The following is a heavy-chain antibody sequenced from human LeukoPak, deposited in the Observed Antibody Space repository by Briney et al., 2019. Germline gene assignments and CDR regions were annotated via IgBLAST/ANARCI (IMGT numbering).Heavy chain of an antibody. J-gene: IGHJ6*03. V-gene: IGHV4-34*01. D-gene: IGHD2-15*01. Sequence: PSETLSLTCAVYGGSFSGYYWSWIRQPPGKGLEWIGEINQSGSTNYNTSLIRRVTISVDTAKSQFSLKLSPVTAADTAVYYCASENRAYCSGGSCYSGYYYYYYYMDVWGKVTTVTVSS. CDR1: GGSFSGYY. CDR2: INQSGST. CDR3: ASENRAYCSGGSCYSGYYYYYYYMDV.